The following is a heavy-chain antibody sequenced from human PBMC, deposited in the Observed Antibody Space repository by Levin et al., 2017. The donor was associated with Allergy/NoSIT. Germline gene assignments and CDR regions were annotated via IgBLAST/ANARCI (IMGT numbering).Heavy chain of an antibody. CDR1: GFSFSSYG. CDR3: AREMATTGPGWFDP. Sequence: GGSLRLSCAASGFSFSSYGMHWVRQAPGKGLEWVAVISKDGSNRFYVDSVKGRFTISRDSSRNTLYLQMNSLRVEDTAVYYCAREMATTGPGWFDPWGQGTLVTVSS. D-gene: IGHD1-1*01. CDR2: ISKDGSNR. V-gene: IGHV3-30*03. J-gene: IGHJ5*02.